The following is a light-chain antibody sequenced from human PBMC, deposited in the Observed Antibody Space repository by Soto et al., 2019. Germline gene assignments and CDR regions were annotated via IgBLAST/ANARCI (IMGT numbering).Light chain of an antibody. CDR3: QQFDDSAT. J-gene: IGKJ5*01. Sequence: EIILTQSPDTLSLSPGERATLSCRASQTVSSNYLAWCQQRPGQAPRLLIYGASDRATGTPDRFSGSGSGTDFTLTISRLEPEDSAVYYCQQFDDSATFGQGTRLEIK. CDR1: QTVSSNY. CDR2: GAS. V-gene: IGKV3-20*01.